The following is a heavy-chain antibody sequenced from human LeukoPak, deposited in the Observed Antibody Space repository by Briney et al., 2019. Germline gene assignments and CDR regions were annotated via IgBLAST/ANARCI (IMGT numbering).Heavy chain of an antibody. J-gene: IGHJ5*02. CDR3: ARGGVRGSSSAWFDP. Sequence: SETLSLTCTVSGGSISSYYCSWIRQPPGKGLEWIGYIYYSGSTNYNPSLKSRVTISVDTSKNQFSLKLSSVTAADTAVYYCARGGVRGSSSAWFDPWGQGTLVTVSS. V-gene: IGHV4-59*01. CDR1: GGSISSYY. D-gene: IGHD6-6*01. CDR2: IYYSGST.